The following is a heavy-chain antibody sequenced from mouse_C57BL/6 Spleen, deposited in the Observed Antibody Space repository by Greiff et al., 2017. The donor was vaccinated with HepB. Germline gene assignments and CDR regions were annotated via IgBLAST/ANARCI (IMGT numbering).Heavy chain of an antibody. CDR2: INPGSGGT. J-gene: IGHJ2*01. D-gene: IGHD1-1*01. CDR1: GYAFTNYL. Sequence: VQLQQSGAELVRPGTSVKVSCKASGYAFTNYLIEWVKQRPGQGLEWIGVINPGSGGTNYNEKFKGKATLTADKSSSTAYMQLSSLTSEDSAVYFCARFLYYGSSLFDYWGQGTTLTVSS. CDR3: ARFLYYGSSLFDY. V-gene: IGHV1-54*01.